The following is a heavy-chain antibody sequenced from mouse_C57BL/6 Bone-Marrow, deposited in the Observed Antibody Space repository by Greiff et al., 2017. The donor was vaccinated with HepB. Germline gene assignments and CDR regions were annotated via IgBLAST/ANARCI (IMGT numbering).Heavy chain of an antibody. V-gene: IGHV1-55*01. CDR1: GYTFTSYW. CDR2: IYPGSGST. D-gene: IGHD1-1*01. CDR3: ARIQQIYYCGSRDYAMDY. Sequence: QVQLKQPGAELVKPGASVKMSCKASGYTFTSYWITWVKQRPGQGLEWIGDIYPGSGSTNYNEKFKNKATLTVDTSSSTAYMQLSSLTSEDSAVYYCARIQQIYYCGSRDYAMDYWGQGTSVTVSS. J-gene: IGHJ4*01.